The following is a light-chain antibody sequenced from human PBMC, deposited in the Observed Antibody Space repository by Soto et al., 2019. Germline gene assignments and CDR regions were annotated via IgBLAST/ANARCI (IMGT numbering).Light chain of an antibody. V-gene: IGLV1-51*02. Sequence: SVLTQPPSVSAAPGQKVTISCSGSSSNIGNNYVSWYQQLPGTAPKLLIYENNKRPSGIPAQFSGAKSGTSATLGITGLQTGDEADYYCGTWDSSLSAVVFGGGTKVTVL. CDR3: GTWDSSLSAVV. CDR2: ENN. J-gene: IGLJ2*01. CDR1: SSNIGNNY.